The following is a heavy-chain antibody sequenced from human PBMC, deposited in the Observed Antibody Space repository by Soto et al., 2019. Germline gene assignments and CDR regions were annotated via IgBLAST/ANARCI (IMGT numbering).Heavy chain of an antibody. D-gene: IGHD6-13*01. J-gene: IGHJ6*02. CDR2: TYYRSKWYN. Sequence: SQTLSLTCAISGDSVSSNSAAWNWIRQSPSRGLERLGRTYYRSKWYNDYAVSVKSRITINPDTSKNQFSLQLNSVTPEDTAVYYCARDHIAAAGRGNYYYYGMDVWGQGTTVTVSS. V-gene: IGHV6-1*01. CDR1: GDSVSSNSAA. CDR3: ARDHIAAAGRGNYYYYGMDV.